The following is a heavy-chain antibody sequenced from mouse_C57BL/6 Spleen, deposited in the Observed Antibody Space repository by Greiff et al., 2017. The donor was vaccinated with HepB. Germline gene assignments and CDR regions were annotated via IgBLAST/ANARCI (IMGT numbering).Heavy chain of an antibody. J-gene: IGHJ3*01. V-gene: IGHV14-4*01. Sequence: VQLQQSGAELVRPGASVKLSCTASGFNIKDDYMHWVKQRPEQGLEWIGWIDPENGDTEYASKFQGKATITADTSSNTAYLQLSSLTSEDTAVYYCTTSLTPAWFAYWGQGTLVTVSA. CDR2: IDPENGDT. CDR3: TTSLTPAWFAY. CDR1: GFNIKDDY. D-gene: IGHD4-1*01.